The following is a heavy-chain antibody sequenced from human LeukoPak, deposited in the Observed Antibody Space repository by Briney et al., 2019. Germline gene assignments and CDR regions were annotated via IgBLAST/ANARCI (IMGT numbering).Heavy chain of an antibody. CDR3: ARRKRGRDGPNGSFYYFDY. Sequence: SETLSLTCAVYGGSFSGYYWSWIRQPPGKGLEWIGEINRSGSTNYNPSLKSRVTISVDTSKNQFSLKLSSVTAADTAVYYCARRKRGRDGPNGSFYYFDYWGQGTLVTVSS. D-gene: IGHD5-24*01. V-gene: IGHV4-34*01. J-gene: IGHJ4*02. CDR1: GGSFSGYY. CDR2: INRSGST.